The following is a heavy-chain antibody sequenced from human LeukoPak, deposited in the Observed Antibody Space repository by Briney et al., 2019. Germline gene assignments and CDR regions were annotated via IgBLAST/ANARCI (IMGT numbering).Heavy chain of an antibody. CDR3: ARIGGSGTYWDY. J-gene: IGHJ4*02. D-gene: IGHD3-10*01. Sequence: GGSLRLSCAASGFTFSSYSMNWVRQAPGKGLEWVSSITGSSRYIYYADSVKGRFTISRDNAKNSLFLQMNSLRAEDTAVYYCARIGGSGTYWDYWGQGTLVTVSS. CDR1: GFTFSSYS. CDR2: ITGSSRYI. V-gene: IGHV3-21*01.